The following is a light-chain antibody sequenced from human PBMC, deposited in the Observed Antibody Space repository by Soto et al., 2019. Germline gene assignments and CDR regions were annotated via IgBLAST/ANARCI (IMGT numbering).Light chain of an antibody. CDR2: AAS. CDR3: TQHNSYPVT. J-gene: IGKJ4*01. Sequence: DIQMTQSPSSLSASVGDRVTITCRASQGIRTDLAWYQQRPGKAPKRLIYAASTLQSGVPSRFSGSGTGTEFTLTIDRLQPEDFATYYCTQHNSYPVTFGGGTKVGVK. CDR1: QGIRTD. V-gene: IGKV1-17*01.